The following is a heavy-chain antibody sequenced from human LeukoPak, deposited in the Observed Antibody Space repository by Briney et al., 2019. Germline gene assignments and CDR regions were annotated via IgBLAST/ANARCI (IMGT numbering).Heavy chain of an antibody. CDR1: GGTFSSYA. Sequence: ASVKVSCKASGGTFSSYAISWVRQAPGQGLEWMGWVSSYNGNTNYAQKFRGRVTMTRDTSTNTAYMALRSLRSDDTAVYFCARDDPRWRTASAFWGQGTMVTVSS. J-gene: IGHJ3*01. D-gene: IGHD2-15*01. CDR2: VSSYNGNT. CDR3: ARDDPRWRTASAF. V-gene: IGHV1-18*01.